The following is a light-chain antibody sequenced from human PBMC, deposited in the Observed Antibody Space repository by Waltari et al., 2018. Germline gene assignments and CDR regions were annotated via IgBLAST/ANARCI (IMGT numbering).Light chain of an antibody. CDR2: STN. CDR3: AAWDDNLRAWV. Sequence: QSVVTQPPSASGTPGQRASISCSGSSSNIGGHSVNWYQHVPGAGPRLLLYSTNQRPSGVPDRFSGSKSGTSASLAISGLQSDDEADYYCAAWDDNLRAWVFGGGTKLTVL. J-gene: IGLJ3*02. V-gene: IGLV1-44*01. CDR1: SSNIGGHS.